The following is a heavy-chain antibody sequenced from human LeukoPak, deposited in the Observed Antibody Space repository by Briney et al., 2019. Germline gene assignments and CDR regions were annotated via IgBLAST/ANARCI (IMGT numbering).Heavy chain of an antibody. D-gene: IGHD3-22*01. J-gene: IGHJ6*02. CDR1: NGSLNNYY. CDR2: IYYSGST. V-gene: IGHV4-59*08. Sequence: PSETLSLTCTVSNGSLNNYYWSWIRQPPGKELEWIGFIYYSGSTYYNPSLKSRVTMSVDMSKNQFSLKLSSVTAADTAVYYCARHRLYYDSSGFVQYYYYGMDVWGQGTTVTVSS. CDR3: ARHRLYYDSSGFVQYYYYGMDV.